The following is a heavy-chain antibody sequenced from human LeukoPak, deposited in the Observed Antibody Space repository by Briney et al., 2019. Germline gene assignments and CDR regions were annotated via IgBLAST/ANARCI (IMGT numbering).Heavy chain of an antibody. J-gene: IGHJ4*02. CDR2: ISGSGGST. V-gene: IGHV3-23*01. Sequence: GGSLRLSCAASGFTFSSYAMSWVRRAPGKGLEWVSGISGSGGSTYSADSVKGRFTISRDNSKNTLYLQMNSLRDEDTAVYYCARDDGDYVPPSYWGQGTLVTVSS. D-gene: IGHD4-17*01. CDR3: ARDDGDYVPPSY. CDR1: GFTFSSYA.